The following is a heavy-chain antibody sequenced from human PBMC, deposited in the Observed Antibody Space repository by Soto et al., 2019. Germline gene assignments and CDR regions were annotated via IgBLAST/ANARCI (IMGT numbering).Heavy chain of an antibody. V-gene: IGHV1-69*13. J-gene: IGHJ6*02. CDR2: IIPIFGTA. CDR1: GGTFSSYA. Sequence: ASVKVSCKASGGTFSSYAISWVRQAPGQGLEWMGGIIPIFGTANYAQKFQGRVTITADESTSTAYMELSSLRSEDTAVYYCAQRGSPTYYYDSSGYDYHYYGMDVWGQGTTVTVSS. CDR3: AQRGSPTYYYDSSGYDYHYYGMDV. D-gene: IGHD3-22*01.